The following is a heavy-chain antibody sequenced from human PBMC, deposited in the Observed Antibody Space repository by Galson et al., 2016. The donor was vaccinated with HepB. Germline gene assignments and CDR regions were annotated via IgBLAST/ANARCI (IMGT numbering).Heavy chain of an antibody. J-gene: IGHJ6*02. CDR1: GGSFSGYY. V-gene: IGHV2-70*11. Sequence: TLSLTCAVYGGSFSGYYWTWIRQPPGKALEWLARIDWDDERKYRSSLKTRLTLSKDTSKNQVVLTLTNMEPVDTGTYYCGRSVVPTGMDVWGQGTTVTVSS. CDR3: GRSVVPTGMDV. D-gene: IGHD2-21*01. CDR2: IDWDDER.